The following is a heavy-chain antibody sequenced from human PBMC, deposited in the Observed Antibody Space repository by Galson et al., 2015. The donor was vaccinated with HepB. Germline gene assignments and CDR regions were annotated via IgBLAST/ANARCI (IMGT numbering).Heavy chain of an antibody. D-gene: IGHD1-26*01. V-gene: IGHV3-30*18. CDR3: AKVQWVGATHGAFDI. Sequence: SLRLSCAASGFTFSSYGMHWVRQAPGKGLEWVAVITYDGSNKYYADSVKGRFTISRDNSKNTLYLQMNSLRAEDTAVYYCAKVQWVGATHGAFDIWGQGTMVTVSS. J-gene: IGHJ3*02. CDR2: ITYDGSNK. CDR1: GFTFSSYG.